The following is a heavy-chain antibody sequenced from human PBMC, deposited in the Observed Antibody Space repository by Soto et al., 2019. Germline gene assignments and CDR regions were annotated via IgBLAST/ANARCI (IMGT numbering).Heavy chain of an antibody. J-gene: IGHJ4*02. CDR3: ARHEGNGNVWPLDY. CDR1: SDSIGTTHPC. D-gene: IGHD2-8*01. V-gene: IGHV4-39*01. Sequence: SETLSLTCTVSSDSIGTTHPCWAWIRQSPGKGLEWIGNIHYSGSTYYMPSLRSRVTLSVDTSKNQFSLRLTSVTAEDTAVYYCARHEGNGNVWPLDYCCQG. CDR2: IHYSGST.